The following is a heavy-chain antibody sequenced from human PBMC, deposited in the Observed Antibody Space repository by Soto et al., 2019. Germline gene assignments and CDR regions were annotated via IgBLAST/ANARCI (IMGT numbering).Heavy chain of an antibody. CDR2: ITPMFGTA. CDR3: AQTLGLAVAGPGRFDL. D-gene: IGHD6-19*01. J-gene: IGHJ2*01. CDR1: GGTFSRYA. V-gene: IGHV1-69*12. Sequence: QVQLVQSGAEVEKYGSSVKVSCKASGGTFSRYAISWVRQAPGQGLEWMGGITPMFGTANYAQRFQGRATITADESTSTAYMQLSSLRSDDTAVYYCAQTLGLAVAGPGRFDLWGRGTLVTVSS.